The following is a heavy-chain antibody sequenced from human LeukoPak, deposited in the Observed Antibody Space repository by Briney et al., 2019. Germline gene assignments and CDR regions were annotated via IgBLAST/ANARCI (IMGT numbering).Heavy chain of an antibody. V-gene: IGHV1-69*06. Sequence: SVKVSCKTSGDTFRRYAIIWVRQAPGQGLEWMGGIIPIFGAANYAQKFQGRVAFTAEKSTNTVYMDLSSLRSEDTAVYYCVRTTSQSIVAAGDYWGQGTLVTVSS. CDR2: IIPIFGAA. CDR1: GDTFRRYA. D-gene: IGHD2-15*01. J-gene: IGHJ4*02. CDR3: VRTTSQSIVAAGDY.